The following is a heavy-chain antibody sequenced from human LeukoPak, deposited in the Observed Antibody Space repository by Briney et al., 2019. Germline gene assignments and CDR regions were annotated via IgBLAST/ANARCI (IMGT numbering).Heavy chain of an antibody. CDR3: ARDLALEYCPSSSCSSPLFDY. D-gene: IGHD2-2*01. CDR2: IHTTGGT. V-gene: IGHV4-4*07. CDR1: GGSISSYY. Sequence: SETLSLTCTVSGGSISSYYWSWIRQPAGKGLEWIGRIHTTGGTRYSPSLKSRITMSLDASKNQFTLKLSSVTAADTAVYYCARDLALEYCPSSSCSSPLFDYWGQGSLVTVSS. J-gene: IGHJ4*02.